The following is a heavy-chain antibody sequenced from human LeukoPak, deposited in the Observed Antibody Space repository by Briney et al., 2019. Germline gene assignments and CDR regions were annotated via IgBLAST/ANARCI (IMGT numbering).Heavy chain of an antibody. V-gene: IGHV1-8*01. D-gene: IGHD3-22*01. CDR1: GYTFTSYD. CDR2: MNPNSGNT. Sequence: ASVKVSCKASGYTFTSYDINWVRQATGQGLEWMGWMNPNSGNTGYAQKFQGRVTMTRNTSISTAYMELSRLRSEDTAVYYCATRRYSSGYYYQRAFDIWGQGTMVTVSS. CDR3: ATRRYSSGYYYQRAFDI. J-gene: IGHJ3*02.